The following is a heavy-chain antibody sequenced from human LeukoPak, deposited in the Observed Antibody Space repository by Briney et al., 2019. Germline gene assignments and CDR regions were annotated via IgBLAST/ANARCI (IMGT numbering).Heavy chain of an antibody. CDR1: GFTFSSYA. CDR3: ARDHKDYLVDY. D-gene: IGHD2/OR15-2a*01. J-gene: IGHJ4*02. V-gene: IGHV3-30*04. CDR2: ISYDGSNK. Sequence: GRSLRLSCAASGFTFSSYAMHWVRQAPGKGLEWVALISYDGSNKYYADSVKGRFTISRDNSKNTLYLQMNSLRAEDTAVYYCARDHKDYLVDYWGQGTPVTVSS.